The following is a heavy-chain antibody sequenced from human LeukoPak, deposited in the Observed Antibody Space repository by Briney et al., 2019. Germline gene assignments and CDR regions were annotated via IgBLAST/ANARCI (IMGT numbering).Heavy chain of an antibody. CDR3: AKDLTVVVPDRFDY. D-gene: IGHD2-2*01. Sequence: GGSLRLSCDASGFTFSIYAMSWVRQGTGKGLEWVSSITSSGEATYYADSVKGRFTISRDNSRYTLYLQMNSLRAEDTAVYYCAKDLTVVVPDRFDYWGQGTLVTVSS. CDR2: ITSSGEAT. CDR1: GFTFSIYA. V-gene: IGHV3-23*01. J-gene: IGHJ4*02.